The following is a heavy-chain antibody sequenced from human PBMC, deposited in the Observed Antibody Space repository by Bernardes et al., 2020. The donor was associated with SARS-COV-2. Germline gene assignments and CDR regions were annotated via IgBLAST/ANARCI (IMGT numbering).Heavy chain of an antibody. Sequence: SGPTLVKPTQTLTLTCTFSGFSLSTSGMCVSWIRQPPGKALAWLALIDWDDDKYYSTSLKTRLTISKDTSKNQVVLTMTNMDPVDTATYYCARIPVEMATIDYYYYGMDVWGQGTTVTGSS. CDR2: IDWDDDK. J-gene: IGHJ6*02. CDR3: ARIPVEMATIDYYYYGMDV. CDR1: GFSLSTSGMC. V-gene: IGHV2-70*01. D-gene: IGHD5-12*01.